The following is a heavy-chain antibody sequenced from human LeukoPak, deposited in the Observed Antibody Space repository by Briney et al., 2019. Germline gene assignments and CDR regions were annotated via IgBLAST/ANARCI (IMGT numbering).Heavy chain of an antibody. CDR3: ARRSGSSYFDY. D-gene: IGHD1-26*01. CDR2: INHSGST. J-gene: IGHJ4*02. V-gene: IGHV4-34*01. Sequence: SETLSLTCAVYGGSFSGYYWSWIRQPPGKGLEWIGEINHSGSTNYNPSLKSRVTISVDTSKNQFSLKLSSATAADTAVYYCARRSGSSYFDYWGQGTLVTVSS. CDR1: GGSFSGYY.